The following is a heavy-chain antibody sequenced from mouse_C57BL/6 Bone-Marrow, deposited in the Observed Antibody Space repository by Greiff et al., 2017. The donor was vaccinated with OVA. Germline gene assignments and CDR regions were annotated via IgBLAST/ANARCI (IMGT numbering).Heavy chain of an antibody. CDR2: IRNKANGYTT. Sequence: EVNVVESGGGLVQPGASLRLSCAASGFTFTDYYMSWVRQPPGKAPEWLALIRNKANGYTTEYTASVKGRFTISRDNSQNILYLQMNTLRAEDSATYYCVKAVGNWERGYYYAMDYWGQGTSVTVSS. CDR1: GFTFTDYY. J-gene: IGHJ4*01. D-gene: IGHD4-1*01. CDR3: VKAVGNWERGYYYAMDY. V-gene: IGHV7-4*01.